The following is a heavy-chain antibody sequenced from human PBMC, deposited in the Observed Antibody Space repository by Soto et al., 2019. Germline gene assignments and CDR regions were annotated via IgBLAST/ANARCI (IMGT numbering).Heavy chain of an antibody. V-gene: IGHV4-59*01. CDR3: ARSDGRY. J-gene: IGHJ4*02. Sequence: TSETLSLTCTVSGGSISSYYWSWIRQPPGKGLEWIGYIYYSGSTNCNPSLKSRVTISVDTSKNQFSLKLSSVTAADTAVYYCARSDGRYWGQGTLVTVSS. CDR1: GGSISSYY. CDR2: IYYSGST.